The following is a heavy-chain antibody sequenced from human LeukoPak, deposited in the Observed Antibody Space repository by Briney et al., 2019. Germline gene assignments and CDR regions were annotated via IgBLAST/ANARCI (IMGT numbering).Heavy chain of an antibody. CDR2: IKQDGSEK. CDR3: ARGKEWLRAFDI. J-gene: IGHJ3*02. V-gene: IGHV3-7*01. CDR1: GFTFSSYA. D-gene: IGHD3-3*01. Sequence: GGSLRLSCAASGFTFSSYAMSWVRQAPGKGLEWVANIKQDGSEKYYVDSVKGRFTISRDNAKNSLYLQMNSLRAEDTAVYYCARGKEWLRAFDIWGQGTMVTVSS.